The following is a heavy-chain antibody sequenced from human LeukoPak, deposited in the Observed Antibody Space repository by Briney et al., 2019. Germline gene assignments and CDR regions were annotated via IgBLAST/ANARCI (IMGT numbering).Heavy chain of an antibody. V-gene: IGHV3-21*01. CDR3: ARARGYSYGKSKEYYFDY. CDR2: ISSSSSYI. J-gene: IGHJ4*02. Sequence: PGGSLRLSCEDSGFTFRSYEMNWVRQAPGKGLEWVSSISSSSSYIYYADSVKGRFTISRDNAKNSLYLQMNSLRAEDTAVYYCARARGYSYGKSKEYYFDYWGQGTLVTVSS. D-gene: IGHD5-18*01. CDR1: GFTFRSYE.